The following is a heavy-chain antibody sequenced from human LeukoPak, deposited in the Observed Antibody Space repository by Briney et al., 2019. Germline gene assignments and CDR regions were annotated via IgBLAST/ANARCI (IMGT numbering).Heavy chain of an antibody. CDR1: GYTFTSYG. CDR3: ARDRSFVVKDAFDI. V-gene: IGHV1-18*01. Sequence: ASVKVSCKASGYTFTSYGISWVRQAPGQGLEWMGWISAYNGNTNYAQKLQGRVTMTTDTSTSTAYMELRSLRSDDTAVYYCARDRSFVVKDAFDIWGQGTMVTVSS. CDR2: ISAYNGNT. J-gene: IGHJ3*02. D-gene: IGHD2-21*01.